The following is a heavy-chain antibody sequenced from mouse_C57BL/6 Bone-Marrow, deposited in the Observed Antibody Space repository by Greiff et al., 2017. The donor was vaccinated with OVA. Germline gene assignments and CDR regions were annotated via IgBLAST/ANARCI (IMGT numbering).Heavy chain of an antibody. D-gene: IGHD1-2*01. CDR1: GYTFTSYW. CDR3: AREGGGRHCWYVDG. V-gene: IGHV1-69*01. Sequence: VQLQQPGAELVMPGASVKLSCKASGYTFTSYWMHWVKQRPGQGLEWIGEIDPSDSYTNYNQKFKGKSTLTVDKSSSTAYMQLSSLTSEDSAICYSAREGGGRHCWYVDGWGTGTTVTVTS. CDR2: IDPSDSYT. J-gene: IGHJ1*03.